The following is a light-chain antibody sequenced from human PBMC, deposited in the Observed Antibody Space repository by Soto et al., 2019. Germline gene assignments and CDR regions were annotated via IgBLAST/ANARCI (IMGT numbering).Light chain of an antibody. CDR1: NTDLGVYGY. CDR3: FSKISGFVYG. V-gene: IGLV2-14*01. J-gene: IGLJ1*01. CDR2: DVN. Sequence: QSALAQPASVYGSFGQSITISCSGPNTDLGVYGYVSWYQHQPGKAPKLLIYDVNNRPSGISDRFSGSKSGDTASLTISGLQAEDEADYFCFSKISGFVYGFGTGTKLTVL.